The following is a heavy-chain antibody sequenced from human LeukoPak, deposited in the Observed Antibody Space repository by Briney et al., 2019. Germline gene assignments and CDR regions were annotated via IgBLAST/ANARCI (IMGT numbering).Heavy chain of an antibody. V-gene: IGHV4-34*01. Sequence: SETLSLTCAVYGGSFSGYYWSWIRQPPGKGLEWIGEINHRGSTNYNPSLKSRVTISVDTSKNQFSLKLSSVTAADTAVYYCARYRWAFDIWGQGTMVTVSS. J-gene: IGHJ3*02. CDR2: INHRGST. D-gene: IGHD2-8*02. CDR1: GGSFSGYY. CDR3: ARYRWAFDI.